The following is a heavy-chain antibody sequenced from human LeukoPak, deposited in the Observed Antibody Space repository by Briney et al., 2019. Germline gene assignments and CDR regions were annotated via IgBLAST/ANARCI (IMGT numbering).Heavy chain of an antibody. V-gene: IGHV3-23*01. J-gene: IGHJ4*02. CDR2: ISGSGDRT. CDR3: AKVDGSGSYYTDY. Sequence: GGSLRLSCAASRFTFSSYGMNWVRQTPGKGLEWVAAISGSGDRTYHADSVKGRFTISRDNSKNTLYLQMNSLRAEDTAVYYCAKVDGSGSYYTDYWGQGTLVTVSS. CDR1: RFTFSSYG. D-gene: IGHD3-10*01.